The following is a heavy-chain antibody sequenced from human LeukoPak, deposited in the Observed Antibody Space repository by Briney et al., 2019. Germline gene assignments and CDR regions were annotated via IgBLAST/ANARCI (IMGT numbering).Heavy chain of an antibody. CDR1: GGTFSSYA. Sequence: GSSVKVSCKASGGTFSSYAISWVRQAPGQGLEWIGRIIPILGIANYAQKFQGRVTITADKSTSTAYMELSSLRSEDTAVYYCARDDSSSYYYFDYWGQGTLVTVSS. D-gene: IGHD6-6*01. CDR2: IIPILGIA. CDR3: ARDDSSSYYYFDY. V-gene: IGHV1-69*04. J-gene: IGHJ4*02.